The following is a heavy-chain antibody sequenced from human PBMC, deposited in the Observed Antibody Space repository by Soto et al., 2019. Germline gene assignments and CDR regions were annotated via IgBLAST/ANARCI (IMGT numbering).Heavy chain of an antibody. V-gene: IGHV3-23*01. D-gene: IGHD3-22*01. CDR1: GFTFSSYA. Sequence: PVGSLRLSCAASGFTFSSYAMISVRQAAWKCLEWVSAISGSGGSPYYADSVKGRFTISRDNSKNTLYLQMNSLRAEDTAVYYCAKVGGRYYDSSGFDAFDIWGQGTMVTVSS. CDR2: ISGSGGSP. J-gene: IGHJ3*02. CDR3: AKVGGRYYDSSGFDAFDI.